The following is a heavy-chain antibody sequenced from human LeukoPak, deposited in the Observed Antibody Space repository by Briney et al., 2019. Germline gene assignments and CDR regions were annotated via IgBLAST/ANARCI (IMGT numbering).Heavy chain of an antibody. CDR2: ISFAGKNT. J-gene: IGHJ4*02. CDR3: AKGHNYYDTSGYNFDY. Sequence: GRSLRLSCAASGFAFSTFTMHWVRQAPGKGLEWVALISFAGKNTYYADSVEGRFTISRDNSKNTLYLQMNSLRAEDTAVCYCAKGHNYYDTSGYNFDYWGQGTLVTVSS. D-gene: IGHD3-22*01. V-gene: IGHV3-30*04. CDR1: GFAFSTFT.